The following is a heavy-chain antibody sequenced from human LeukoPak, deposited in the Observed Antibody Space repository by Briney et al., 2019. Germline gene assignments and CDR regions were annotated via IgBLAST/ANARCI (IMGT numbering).Heavy chain of an antibody. V-gene: IGHV5-51*01. CDR1: GYKFTNYW. CDR3: ATAGYNSDWYCFDH. CDR2: IYPGDFDA. D-gene: IGHD6-19*01. Sequence: GDSLKISCKTSGYKFTNYWIAWVRQMPGKGLEWMGIIYPGDFDARYSPSFQGQVTISADTLVTTAYLQWSSLKASDTAMYYCATAGYNSDWYCFDHWGQGTLVTVSS. J-gene: IGHJ4*02.